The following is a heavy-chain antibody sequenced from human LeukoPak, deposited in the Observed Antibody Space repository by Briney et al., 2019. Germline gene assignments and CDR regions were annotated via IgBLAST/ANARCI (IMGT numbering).Heavy chain of an antibody. CDR3: AKDLGRDY. Sequence: GGSLRLSCEASGFSFSTYAMSWVRQAPGKGLEWVSGIVGGGGSTYYADSVKGRFTISRDNSKSMLYLQMNSLRAEDTAVYYCAKDLGRDYWGQGTLVTVSS. J-gene: IGHJ4*02. CDR2: IVGGGGST. D-gene: IGHD3-16*01. V-gene: IGHV3-23*01. CDR1: GFSFSTYA.